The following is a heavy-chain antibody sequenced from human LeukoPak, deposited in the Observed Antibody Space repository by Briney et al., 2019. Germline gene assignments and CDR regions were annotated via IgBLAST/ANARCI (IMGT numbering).Heavy chain of an antibody. V-gene: IGHV3-23*01. D-gene: IGHD1-7*01. CDR1: GLTFINSA. J-gene: IGHJ4*02. Sequence: PGGSLRLSCAASGLTFINSAMTWVRQAPGKGLEWVSAISAGGSDTIYTDSVKDRFTISRDNSKNTLYLQMNSLRAEDTAVYYCAKGGNSAPLDYWGQGTLVTVSS. CDR3: AKGGNSAPLDY. CDR2: ISAGGSDT.